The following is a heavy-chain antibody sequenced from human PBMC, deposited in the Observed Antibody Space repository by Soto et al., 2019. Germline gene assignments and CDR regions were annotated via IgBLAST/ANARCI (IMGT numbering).Heavy chain of an antibody. CDR2: ISYDGSNK. CDR3: AREGLYYYDSSGYYYDLYFDY. CDR1: GFTFSSYA. V-gene: IGHV3-30-3*01. D-gene: IGHD3-22*01. Sequence: QVPLVESGGGVVQPGRSLRLSCAASGFTFSSYAMHWVRQAPGKGLEWVAVISYDGSNKYYADSVKGRFTISRDNSKNTLYLQMNSLRAEDTAVYYCAREGLYYYDSSGYYYDLYFDYWGQGTLVTVSS. J-gene: IGHJ4*02.